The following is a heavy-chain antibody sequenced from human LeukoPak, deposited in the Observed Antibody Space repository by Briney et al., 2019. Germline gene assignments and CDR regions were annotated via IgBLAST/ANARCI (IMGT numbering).Heavy chain of an antibody. Sequence: GGSLRLSCAASGFTFSSYAMHWVRQAPGKGLEWVAVISYDGSNKYYADSVKGRFTISRDNSKNTLYLQMNSLRAEDTAVYYCAREGRGDGSGSYYPRYYFDYWGQGTLVTVSS. CDR3: AREGRGDGSGSYYPRYYFDY. CDR1: GFTFSSYA. D-gene: IGHD3-10*01. CDR2: ISYDGSNK. V-gene: IGHV3-30*04. J-gene: IGHJ4*02.